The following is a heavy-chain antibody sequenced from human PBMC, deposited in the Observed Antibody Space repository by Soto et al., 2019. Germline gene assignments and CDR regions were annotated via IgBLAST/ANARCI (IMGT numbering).Heavy chain of an antibody. J-gene: IGHJ4*02. D-gene: IGHD1-1*01. CDR3: VRGDNWNDEASHY. CDR2: IWSDGNNR. V-gene: IGHV3-33*01. CDR1: GFMFSNHG. Sequence: QVQLVESGGGVVQPGRSLRLSCAASGFMFSNHGMHWVRQAPGKGLEWVAVIWSDGNNRYYADSVKGRFTISRKNSKNTVYLQMKSPRAEDTAVYLCVRGDNWNDEASHYWGQGTLVTVSS.